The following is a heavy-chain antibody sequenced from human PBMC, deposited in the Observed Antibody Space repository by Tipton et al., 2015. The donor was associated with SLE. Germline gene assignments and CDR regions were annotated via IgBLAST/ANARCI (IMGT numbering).Heavy chain of an antibody. V-gene: IGHV4-34*01. J-gene: IGHJ4*02. CDR2: INHSGST. D-gene: IGHD2-8*01. CDR3: ARDCTTGVCYTPSFDY. CDR1: GGSFSDYS. Sequence: SLTCAVYGGSFSDYSWSWIRQPPGKGLEWIGEINHSGSTNYNPSLKSRVTISIDTSKNQFSLRLSSVTAADTAVYYCARDCTTGVCYTPSFDYWGQGTLVTVSP.